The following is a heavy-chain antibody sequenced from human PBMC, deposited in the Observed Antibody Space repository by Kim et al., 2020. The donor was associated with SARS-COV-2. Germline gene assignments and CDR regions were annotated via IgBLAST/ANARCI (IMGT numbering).Heavy chain of an antibody. J-gene: IGHJ2*01. D-gene: IGHD6-25*01. Sequence: FDDSWNGRITISRDYAKTSMFLQMNSLRAEDTAVYYCVRDPPVGLSYFDVWGRGTLVTVPS. CDR3: VRDPPVGLSYFDV. V-gene: IGHV3-48*03.